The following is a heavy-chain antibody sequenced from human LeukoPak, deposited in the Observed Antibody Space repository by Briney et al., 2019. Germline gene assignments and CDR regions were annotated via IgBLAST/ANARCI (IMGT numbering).Heavy chain of an antibody. CDR1: GFTFNTYV. CDR3: AKYPSSLYGDFYYYGLDV. D-gene: IGHD3-3*01. Sequence: PGRSLRLSCVASGFTFNTYVMHWVRQAPGKGLEWVALISYDGNKEYYADFVKGRFTISRVNSKNTLYLQMNSLRAEDTAMYYCAKYPSSLYGDFYYYGLDVWGQGTTVTVSS. CDR2: ISYDGNKE. V-gene: IGHV3-30*18. J-gene: IGHJ6*02.